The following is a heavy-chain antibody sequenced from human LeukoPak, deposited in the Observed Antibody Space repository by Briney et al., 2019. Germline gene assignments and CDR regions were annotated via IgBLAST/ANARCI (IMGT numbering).Heavy chain of an antibody. D-gene: IGHD1-26*01. V-gene: IGHV3-73*01. Sequence: GGSLRLSCAASGFSFSGSAIHWVRQASGKGLEWVGRIRTRPDSYATGYAASVKGRFTISRDDSKNTAYLQMNSLITEDTAVYYCASSGSYYFDNWGQGTLATVSS. CDR2: IRTRPDSYAT. J-gene: IGHJ4*02. CDR1: GFSFSGSA. CDR3: ASSGSYYFDN.